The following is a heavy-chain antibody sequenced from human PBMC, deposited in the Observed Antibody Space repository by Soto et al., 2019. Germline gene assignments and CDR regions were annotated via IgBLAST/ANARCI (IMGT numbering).Heavy chain of an antibody. CDR1: GGTFSSYA. D-gene: IGHD3-9*01. Sequence: ASVKVSCEACGGTFSSYAISWVRQAPGQGLEWMGGIIPIFGTANYAQKFQGRVTITADESTSTAYMELSSLRSEDTAVYYCARVEYDILTGYYAWFDPWGQGTLVTVSS. V-gene: IGHV1-69*13. J-gene: IGHJ5*02. CDR2: IIPIFGTA. CDR3: ARVEYDILTGYYAWFDP.